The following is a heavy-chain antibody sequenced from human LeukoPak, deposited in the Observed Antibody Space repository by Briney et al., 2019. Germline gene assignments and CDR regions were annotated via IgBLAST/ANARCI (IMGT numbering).Heavy chain of an antibody. CDR1: GFTFSSYA. CDR2: ISYDGSNK. D-gene: IGHD2-8*01. Sequence: PAGSLRLSCAASGFTFSSYAMHWVRQAPGKGLEWVAVISYDGSNKYYADSVKGRFTISRDNSKNTLYLQMNSLRAEDTAVYYCARGPERTGVGTRYYYDMDVWGQGTTVTVSS. V-gene: IGHV3-30-3*01. J-gene: IGHJ6*02. CDR3: ARGPERTGVGTRYYYDMDV.